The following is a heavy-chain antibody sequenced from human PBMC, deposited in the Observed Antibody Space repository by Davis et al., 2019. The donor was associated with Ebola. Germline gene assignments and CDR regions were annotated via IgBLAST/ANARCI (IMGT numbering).Heavy chain of an antibody. CDR2: IYYSGST. D-gene: IGHD2-15*01. J-gene: IGHJ3*02. Sequence: SETLSLTCTVSGGSISSSSYYWGWIRQPPGKGLEWIGSIYYSGSTNYNPSLKSRVTISVDTSKNQFSLKLSSVTAADTAVYYCARDCSGGSCYGGAFDIWGQGTMVTVSS. CDR1: GGSISSSSYY. CDR3: ARDCSGGSCYGGAFDI. V-gene: IGHV4-39*07.